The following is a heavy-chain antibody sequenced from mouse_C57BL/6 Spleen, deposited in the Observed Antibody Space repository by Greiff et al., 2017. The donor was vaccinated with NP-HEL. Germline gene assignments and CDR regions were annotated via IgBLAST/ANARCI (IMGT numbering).Heavy chain of an antibody. CDR2: IDPSDSET. CDR3: ASGDYTYYAMDY. J-gene: IGHJ4*01. V-gene: IGHV1-52*01. Sequence: VQLQQPGAELVRPGSSVKLSCKASGYTFTSYWMHWVKQRPIQGLEWIGNIDPSDSETHYNQKFKDKATLTVDKSSSTAYMQLSSLTSEDSAVYYCASGDYTYYAMDYWGQGTSVTVSS. D-gene: IGHD2-12*01. CDR1: GYTFTSYW.